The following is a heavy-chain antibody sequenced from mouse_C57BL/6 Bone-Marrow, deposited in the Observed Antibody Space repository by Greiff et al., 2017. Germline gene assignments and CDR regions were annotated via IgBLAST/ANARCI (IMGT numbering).Heavy chain of an antibody. Sequence: VQLQQSGAELARPGASVKLSCKASGYTFTSYGISWVKQRTGQGLERIGEIYPRSGNTYYNEKFKGKGTLTADKSSSTAYMELRSLTSEDSAVYLCARSYAYYGYYVSYWYFDVWGTGTTVTVSS. D-gene: IGHD2-10*01. CDR1: GYTFTSYG. CDR3: ARSYAYYGYYVSYWYFDV. V-gene: IGHV1-81*01. J-gene: IGHJ1*03. CDR2: IYPRSGNT.